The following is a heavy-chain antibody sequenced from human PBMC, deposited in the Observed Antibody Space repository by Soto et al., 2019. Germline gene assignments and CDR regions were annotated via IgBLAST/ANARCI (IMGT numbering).Heavy chain of an antibody. V-gene: IGHV3-74*01. D-gene: IGHD2-2*01. CDR2: INGDGSST. CDR3: AKERVYCSSTSCPQWYYYYGMDV. CDR1: GFTFRNYW. Sequence: PGGSLRLSCAVSGFTFRNYWMHWVRQGPGKGLVWVSRINGDGSSTSYGDSVKGRFTISRDNAKNTLYLQMNSLRAEDTAVYYCAKERVYCSSTSCPQWYYYYGMDVWGQGTTVTVSS. J-gene: IGHJ6*02.